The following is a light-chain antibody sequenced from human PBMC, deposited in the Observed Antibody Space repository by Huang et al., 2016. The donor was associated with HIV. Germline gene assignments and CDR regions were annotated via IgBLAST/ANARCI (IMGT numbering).Light chain of an antibody. CDR1: QSLLFSLKGKND. CDR2: WAG. J-gene: IGKJ1*01. V-gene: IGKV4-1*01. CDR3: QQYYKLPQT. Sequence: DIVMTQSPDSLSVSPAEGASIKCQSSQSLLFSLKGKNDLAWFQRKPGRPPTLLIYWAGTRDAGVPERFSGSGSGTQFTLTINNVQPEDAAVYYCQQYYKLPQTFGQGTTVEI.